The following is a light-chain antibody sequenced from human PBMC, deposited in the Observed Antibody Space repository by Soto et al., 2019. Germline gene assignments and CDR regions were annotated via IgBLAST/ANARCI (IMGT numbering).Light chain of an antibody. CDR1: SSDVGGYNY. CDR2: EVS. CDR3: FSYTTSSTLV. J-gene: IGLJ3*02. Sequence: QSALTKPASVSGSPGQSITISCTGTSSDVGGYNYVSWYQQHPAKAPKLMIYEVSNRPSGVSHRFSGSKSGNTASLTISGLHAEDEDDYYCFSYTTSSTLVFGGGTKLTVL. V-gene: IGLV2-14*01.